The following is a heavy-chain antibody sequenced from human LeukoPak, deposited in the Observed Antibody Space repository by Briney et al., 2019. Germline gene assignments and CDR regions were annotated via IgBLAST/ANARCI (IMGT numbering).Heavy chain of an antibody. CDR3: ARKENSSWYLVRY. D-gene: IGHD6-13*01. J-gene: IGHJ4*02. V-gene: IGHV3-33*01. CDR1: GFTLNNYG. Sequence: GSLRPSFSASGFTLNNYGLHWVRQAPGKGPEVGAVIWYDGSNKYYADSVKGRFTISRDNSKNTLYLQMNSLRAEDTAVYYCARKENSSWYLVRYWGQGTLVTVSS. CDR2: IWYDGSNK.